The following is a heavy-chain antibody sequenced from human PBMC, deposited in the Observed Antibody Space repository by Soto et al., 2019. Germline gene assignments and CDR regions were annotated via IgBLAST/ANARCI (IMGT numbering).Heavy chain of an antibody. J-gene: IGHJ1*01. CDR2: IHNSGST. D-gene: IGHD2-8*01. V-gene: IGHV4-59*01. Sequence: SQTLSLTGTVSGGSISSYYWNWIRQRPGKGLEWIGYIHNSGSTNYNPSLKSRVTISVDTSKNQCSLKLSAVTAADTAVYYSAREDCSIGVCYLPHWGQGTLVTVSS. CDR3: AREDCSIGVCYLPH. CDR1: GGSISSYY.